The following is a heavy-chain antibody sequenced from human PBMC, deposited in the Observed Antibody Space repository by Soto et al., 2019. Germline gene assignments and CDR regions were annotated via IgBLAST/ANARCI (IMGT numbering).Heavy chain of an antibody. CDR2: INHSGST. D-gene: IGHD4-17*01. CDR3: ASFPLPTVNHKNWFDP. Sequence: SETLSLTCAVYGGSFSGYYWSWIRQPPGKGLEWIGEINHSGSTNYNPSLKSRVTISVDTSKNQFSLKLSSVTAADTAVYYCASFPLPTVNHKNWFDPWAQGTLVTVSS. V-gene: IGHV4-34*01. J-gene: IGHJ5*02. CDR1: GGSFSGYY.